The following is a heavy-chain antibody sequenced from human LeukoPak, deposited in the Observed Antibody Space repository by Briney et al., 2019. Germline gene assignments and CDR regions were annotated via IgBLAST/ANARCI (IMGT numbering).Heavy chain of an antibody. J-gene: IGHJ4*02. V-gene: IGHV1-46*01. CDR1: GYTFTSYY. Sequence: ASVKVSCKASGYTFTSYYMHWVRQAPGQGLEWMGIINPSGGSTSYAQKFQGRVTITRDTSASTAYMELSSLRSEDTAVYYCARAVRGFGGDYWGQGTLVTVSS. CDR2: INPSGGST. CDR3: ARAVRGFGGDY. D-gene: IGHD3-10*01.